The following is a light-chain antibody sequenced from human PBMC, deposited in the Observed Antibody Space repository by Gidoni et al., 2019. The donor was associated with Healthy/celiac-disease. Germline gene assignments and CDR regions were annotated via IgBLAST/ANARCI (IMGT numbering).Light chain of an antibody. V-gene: IGLV1-47*01. J-gene: IGLJ2*01. CDR1: SSNIGSKY. CDR3: AAWDDSLSGVV. Sequence: QSVLTQPPSASGTPGQRVTITCSGSSSNIGSKYVYWYQQLPGTAPKRLIYRKNQRPSGDPDRFSGSKSGTSASLAISGLRSEDEADDYCAAWDDSLSGVVFGGGTKLTVL. CDR2: RKN.